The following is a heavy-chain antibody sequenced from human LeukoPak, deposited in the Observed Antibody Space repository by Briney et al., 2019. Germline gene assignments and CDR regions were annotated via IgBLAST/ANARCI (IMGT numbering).Heavy chain of an antibody. D-gene: IGHD3-3*01. CDR3: ARESLITIFGVVTTYYFDY. V-gene: IGHV4-59*12. Sequence: KSSETLSLTCTVSGGSISSYYWSWIRQPPGKGLEWIGYIYSSGSTNYNPSLKSRVTMSVDTSKNQFSLKLTSVTAADTAVYYCARESLITIFGVVTTYYFDYWGQGTLVTVSS. J-gene: IGHJ4*02. CDR2: IYSSGST. CDR1: GGSISSYY.